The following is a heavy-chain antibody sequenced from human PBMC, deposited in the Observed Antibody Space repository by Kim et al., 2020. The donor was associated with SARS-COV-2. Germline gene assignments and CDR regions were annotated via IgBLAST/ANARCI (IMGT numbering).Heavy chain of an antibody. V-gene: IGHV4-59*01. Sequence: SRVNISVDTSKNQFSLKLSSVTAADTAVYYCARASSITIFGVVIIQGFDYWGQGTLVTVSS. J-gene: IGHJ4*02. D-gene: IGHD3-3*01. CDR3: ARASSITIFGVVIIQGFDY.